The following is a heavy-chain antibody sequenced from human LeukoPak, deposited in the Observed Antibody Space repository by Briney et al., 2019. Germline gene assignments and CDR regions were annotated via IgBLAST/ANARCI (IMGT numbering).Heavy chain of an antibody. Sequence: PGGSLRLSCAASGFTFTSNWMHWVRQVPGKGLVWVSRINVDGRTTTYADSVKGRFTISRDNAKNTLYLQMNSLRVEDTAVYYCARHGRQWLVPFDYWGQGTLVTVSS. V-gene: IGHV3-74*01. CDR3: ARHGRQWLVPFDY. J-gene: IGHJ4*02. D-gene: IGHD6-19*01. CDR2: INVDGRTT. CDR1: GFTFTSNW.